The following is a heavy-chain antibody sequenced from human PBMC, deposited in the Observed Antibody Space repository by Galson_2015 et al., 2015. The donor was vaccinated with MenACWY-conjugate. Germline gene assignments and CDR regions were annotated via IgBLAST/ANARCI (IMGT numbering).Heavy chain of an antibody. J-gene: IGHJ4*02. D-gene: IGHD6-19*01. CDR2: IKQDGSEK. CDR3: ARASSGGWHAVWANLDY. Sequence: SLRLSCAASGFTFSTYWMSWVRQAPGKGLEWVAKIKQDGSEKYYVDSVKGRFTISRDNAKKSLYLQMTSLTAEDTAVYYCARASSGGWHAVWANLDYWGQGILVTVSS. V-gene: IGHV3-7*03. CDR1: GFTFSTYW.